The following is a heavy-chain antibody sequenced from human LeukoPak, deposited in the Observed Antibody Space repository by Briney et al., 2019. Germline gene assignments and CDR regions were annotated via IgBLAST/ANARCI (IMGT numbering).Heavy chain of an antibody. CDR2: FDPEDGET. J-gene: IGHJ6*02. V-gene: IGHV1-24*01. D-gene: IGHD3-10*01. CDR1: GYTLTELS. CDR3: ATDWDYGSGSNYGMDV. Sequence: VASVKVSCKVSGYTLTELSMHWVRQAPGKGLEWMGGFDPEDGETIYAQKFQGRVTMTEDTSTDTAYMELSSLRSEDTAVYYCATDWDYGSGSNYGMDVWGQGTTVTVSS.